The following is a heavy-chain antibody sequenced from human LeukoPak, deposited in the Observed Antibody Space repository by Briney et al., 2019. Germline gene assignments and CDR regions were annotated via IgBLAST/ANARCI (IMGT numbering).Heavy chain of an antibody. D-gene: IGHD1-26*01. Sequence: PSETLSLTCTVSGGSISSYYWSWIRQPPGKGLEWIGYIYYSGSTNYNPSLKSRVTISVDTSKNQFSLKLSSVTAADTAVYYCARVYSGSYDAFDIWGQGTMVTVSS. CDR3: ARVYSGSYDAFDI. V-gene: IGHV4-59*01. J-gene: IGHJ3*02. CDR2: IYYSGST. CDR1: GGSISSYY.